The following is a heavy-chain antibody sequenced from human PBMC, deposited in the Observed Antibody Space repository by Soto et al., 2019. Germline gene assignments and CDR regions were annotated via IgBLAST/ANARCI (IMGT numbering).Heavy chain of an antibody. CDR3: ARDYCSGTTCYEFDY. D-gene: IGHD2-2*01. CDR1: GGSISSGGYS. Sequence: SETLSLTCAVSGGSISSGGYSWSWIRQPPGKGLEWIGYIYHSGSTYYNPSFQGQVTISADKSINTAYLQWSSLKASDTAMYYCARDYCSGTTCYEFDYWGQGTQVTVSS. J-gene: IGHJ4*02. CDR2: IYHSGST. V-gene: IGHV4-30-2*01.